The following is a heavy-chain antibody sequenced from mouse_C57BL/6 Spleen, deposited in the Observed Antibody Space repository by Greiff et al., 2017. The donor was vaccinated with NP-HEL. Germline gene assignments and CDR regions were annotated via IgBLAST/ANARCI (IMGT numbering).Heavy chain of an antibody. Sequence: QVQLQQPGAELVMPGASVKLSCKASGYTFTSYWMHWVKQRPGQGLEWIGEIDPSDSYTNYNPQFKGKSTLTVDKSSSTAYMQLSSLTSNDSAVYYCARGPIYDGDPYYAMDYWGQGTSVTVSS. CDR3: ARGPIYDGDPYYAMDY. CDR2: IDPSDSYT. D-gene: IGHD2-3*01. J-gene: IGHJ4*01. V-gene: IGHV1-69*01. CDR1: GYTFTSYW.